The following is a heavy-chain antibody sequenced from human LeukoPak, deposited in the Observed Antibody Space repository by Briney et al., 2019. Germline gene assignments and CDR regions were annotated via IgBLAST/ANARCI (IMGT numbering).Heavy chain of an antibody. Sequence: ETLSLTCTVSGVSISSSNSYWGWIRQPPGKGLEWVSSISSSSSYIYYADSVKGRFTISRDNAKNSLYLQMNSLRAEDTAVYYCGSYQSNDAFDIWGQGTMVTVSS. CDR2: ISSSSSYI. CDR3: GSYQSNDAFDI. CDR1: GVSISSSN. D-gene: IGHD2-2*01. J-gene: IGHJ3*02. V-gene: IGHV3-21*01.